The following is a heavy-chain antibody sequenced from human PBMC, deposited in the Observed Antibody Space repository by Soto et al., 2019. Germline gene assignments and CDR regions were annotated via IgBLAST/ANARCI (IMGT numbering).Heavy chain of an antibody. CDR1: GFTFSSYC. CDR3: AKDPAYGSGRSLDY. J-gene: IGHJ4*02. CDR2: ISYDGNNK. D-gene: IGHD3-10*01. V-gene: IGHV3-30*18. Sequence: GGSLRLSCAASGFTFSSYCMHWVRQAPEKGLEKVAVISYDGNNKYYADSVKGRFTISRDNYKNTLYLQMNSLRAEDSAVYYCAKDPAYGSGRSLDYWGQGTLVTVSS.